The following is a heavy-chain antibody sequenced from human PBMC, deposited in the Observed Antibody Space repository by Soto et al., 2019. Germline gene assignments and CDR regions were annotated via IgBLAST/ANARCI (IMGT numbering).Heavy chain of an antibody. J-gene: IGHJ4*02. CDR2: MNPNSGNT. CDR3: DIWGYYYVSSGYYHIFDH. V-gene: IGHV1-8*01. CDR1: GYTFTSYD. Sequence: ASVKVSCKACGYTFTSYDINWVRQATGQGLEWMGGMNPNSGNTGYAQKFQGRVTMTRTTSISTVYMELRSLRHADTALYYCDIWGYYYVSSGYYHIFDHWGQGTQVTVSS. D-gene: IGHD3-22*01.